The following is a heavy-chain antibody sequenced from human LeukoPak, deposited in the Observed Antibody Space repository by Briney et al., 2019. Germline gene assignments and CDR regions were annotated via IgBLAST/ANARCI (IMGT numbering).Heavy chain of an antibody. Sequence: GGSLRLSCAASGFTVSSNWMSCVSQPPGKGLEWVANIKQDGREKNYLDSVKGRFTISRDKAKNSLYLQMNSLRAEARTVYYCGRRVLYYDSSGYGTYYYYMDVWGKGTTVTVSS. D-gene: IGHD3-22*01. CDR3: GRRVLYYDSSGYGTYYYYMDV. J-gene: IGHJ6*03. CDR1: GFTVSSNW. CDR2: IKQDGREK. V-gene: IGHV3-7*01.